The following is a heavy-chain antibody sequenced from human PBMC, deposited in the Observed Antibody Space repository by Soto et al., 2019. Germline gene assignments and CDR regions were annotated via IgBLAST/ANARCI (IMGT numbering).Heavy chain of an antibody. D-gene: IGHD4-17*01. CDR1: GFTFNTYS. Sequence: QVQLEESGGGVVQPGRSLRLSCEASGFTFNTYSMHWVRQPPGQGLEWLAAIWYDGTQKYYADSVKGRFIISIDTSKKTLYLEMNSLRAEDTAVYYCARAGGTTVTGLWHFDSWGQGTLVTVSS. J-gene: IGHJ4*02. CDR3: ARAGGTTVTGLWHFDS. V-gene: IGHV3-33*01. CDR2: IWYDGTQK.